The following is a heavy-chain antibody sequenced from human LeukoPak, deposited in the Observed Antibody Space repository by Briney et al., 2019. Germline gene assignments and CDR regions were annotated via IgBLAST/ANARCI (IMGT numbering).Heavy chain of an antibody. Sequence: GGSLRLSCVASGFTFSSRDWMTWVRQAPGKGLEWVANIKQDGSEKNYVDSVKGRFTISRDNAKNSVDLQMNSLRAEDTAVYYCARAGWLQYYYFDYWGQGTLVTVSS. CDR3: ARAGWLQYYYFDY. CDR2: IKQDGSEK. J-gene: IGHJ4*02. CDR1: GFTFSSRDW. V-gene: IGHV3-7*03. D-gene: IGHD5-24*01.